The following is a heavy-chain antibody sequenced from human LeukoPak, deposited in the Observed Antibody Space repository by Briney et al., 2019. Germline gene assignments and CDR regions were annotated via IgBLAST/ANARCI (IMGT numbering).Heavy chain of an antibody. CDR1: GYSISSGYY. V-gene: IGHV4-61*01. CDR2: IYYSGST. J-gene: IGHJ4*02. Sequence: PSETLSLTCTVSGYSISSGYYWGWIRQPPGKGLEWIGYIYYSGSTNYNPSLKSRVTISVDTSKNQFSLKLSSVTAADTAVYYCARASGPSGYYGTFDYWGQGTLVTVSS. D-gene: IGHD3-22*01. CDR3: ARASGPSGYYGTFDY.